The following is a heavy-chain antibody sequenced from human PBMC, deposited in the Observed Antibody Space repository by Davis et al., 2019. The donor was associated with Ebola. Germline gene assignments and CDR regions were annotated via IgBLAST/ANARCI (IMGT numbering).Heavy chain of an antibody. J-gene: IGHJ5*02. CDR3: ARALLLDWFDP. CDR2: INPNSGGT. CDR1: GYTFTGYY. D-gene: IGHD2-21*01. Sequence: ASVKVSCKASGYTFTGYYMHWVRQAPGQGLEWMGWINPNSGGTNYAQKFQGWVTMTRDTSISTACMELSRLRSDDTAVYYCARALLLDWFDPWGQGTLVTVSS. V-gene: IGHV1-2*04.